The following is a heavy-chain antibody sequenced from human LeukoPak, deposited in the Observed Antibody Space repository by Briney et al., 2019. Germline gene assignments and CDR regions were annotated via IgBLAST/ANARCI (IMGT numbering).Heavy chain of an antibody. V-gene: IGHV3-7*01. CDR3: ARGVLLLWFGELADY. Sequence: GGSLRLSCAASGFTFSSYWMSWVRQAPGKGLEWVANIMQDGSEKYYVDSVKGRFTISRDNAKNSLYLQMNSLRAEDTAVYYCARGVLLLWFGELADYWGQGTLVTVSS. CDR2: IMQDGSEK. CDR1: GFTFSSYW. D-gene: IGHD3-10*01. J-gene: IGHJ4*02.